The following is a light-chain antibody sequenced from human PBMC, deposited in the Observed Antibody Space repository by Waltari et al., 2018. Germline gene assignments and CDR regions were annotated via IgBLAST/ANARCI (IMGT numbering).Light chain of an antibody. CDR1: SSNIGTDYG. V-gene: IGLV1-40*01. CDR2: TNT. Sequence: QFVLTQPPSLSGAPGERVTLPCTGSSSNIGTDYGVHWYQQFPGTAPKLPLYTNTNRPSGVPDRFSGSKSGTSASLAITGLQPEDEAEYYCQSYDSSLSVVFGGGTKLTVL. CDR3: QSYDSSLSVV. J-gene: IGLJ2*01.